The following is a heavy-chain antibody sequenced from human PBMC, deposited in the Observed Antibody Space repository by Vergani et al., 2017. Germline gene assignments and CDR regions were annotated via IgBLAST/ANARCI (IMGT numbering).Heavy chain of an antibody. Sequence: QVQLQQWGGGLLKPSETLSLTCVVNGGSFTSYHWTWIRQSPGEGLEWVGDIDHTGRPDYNPSLKNRLTMSVDKSRNQFSLTLNSVTATHTAIYFCARVNTETNGHLYYYYFIDVWGQGTAVTVS. J-gene: IGHJ6*03. D-gene: IGHD4-11*01. CDR1: GGSFTSYH. CDR2: IDHTGRP. V-gene: IGHV4-34*01. CDR3: ARVNTETNGHLYYYYFIDV.